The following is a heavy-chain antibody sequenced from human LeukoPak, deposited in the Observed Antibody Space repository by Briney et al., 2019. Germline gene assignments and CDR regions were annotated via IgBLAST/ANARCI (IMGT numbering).Heavy chain of an antibody. Sequence: SQTLSLTCTVSGGSISSGDYYWSWIRQPPGKGLEWIGYIYYSGSTYYNPSLKSRVTISVDTSKNQFSLKLSSVTAADTAVYYCARAMYSSGWYGDYWGQEPWSPSPQ. D-gene: IGHD6-19*01. CDR3: ARAMYSSGWYGDY. V-gene: IGHV4-30-4*08. CDR1: GGSISSGDYY. CDR2: IYYSGST. J-gene: IGHJ4*01.